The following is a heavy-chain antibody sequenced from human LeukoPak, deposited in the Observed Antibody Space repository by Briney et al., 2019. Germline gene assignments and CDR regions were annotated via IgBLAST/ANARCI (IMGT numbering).Heavy chain of an antibody. D-gene: IGHD3-10*01. CDR2: INHSGSTT. V-gene: IGHV4-34*01. J-gene: IGHJ4*02. CDR1: GGSFSDYY. CDR3: ARRRWGYGSGSYDY. Sequence: SETLSLTCTVYGGSFSDYYWTWIRQPPGKGLEWIGEINHSGSTTNYNPSLKNRVTISVDMSKNQFSLRLISVTAADAAVHFCARRRWGYGSGSYDYWGQGTLVTVSS.